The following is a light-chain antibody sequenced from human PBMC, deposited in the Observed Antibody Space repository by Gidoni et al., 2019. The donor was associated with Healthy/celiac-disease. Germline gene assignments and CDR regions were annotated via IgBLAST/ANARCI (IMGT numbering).Light chain of an antibody. CDR3: QKYNSSLWT. Sequence: DIQMTQSPSSLSSSVGDRVTITGRAGQGIRNYLAWYQQKPGKGPKLLIYAASTLQSGVPSRFSGSGSGTDFTLTISRLQPEDVATYYCQKYNSSLWTFGQGTKVEIK. CDR1: QGIRNY. CDR2: AAS. V-gene: IGKV1-27*01. J-gene: IGKJ1*01.